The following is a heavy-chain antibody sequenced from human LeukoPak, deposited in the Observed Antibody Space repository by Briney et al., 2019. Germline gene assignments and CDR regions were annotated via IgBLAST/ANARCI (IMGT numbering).Heavy chain of an antibody. J-gene: IGHJ4*02. V-gene: IGHV5-51*01. CDR2: IYPGDSDT. D-gene: IGHD3-22*01. CDR3: ARTYYYDSSGYYPFDY. Sequence: GESLKISCKGSGYSFTSYWIGWVRQMPGKGLKWMGIIYPGDSDTRYSPSFQGQVSISADKSISTAYLQWSSLKASDTAMYYCARTYYYDSSGYYPFDYWGQGTLVTVSS. CDR1: GYSFTSYW.